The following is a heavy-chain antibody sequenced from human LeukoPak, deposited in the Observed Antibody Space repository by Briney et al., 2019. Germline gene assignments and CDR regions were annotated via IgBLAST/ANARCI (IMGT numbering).Heavy chain of an antibody. V-gene: IGHV1-18*01. CDR2: ISAYNGNT. J-gene: IGHJ6*03. CDR3: ARDPPLLRFLERSPSYYYYMDV. D-gene: IGHD3-3*01. Sequence: GASVKVSCKASGYTFTSYGISWVRQAPGQGLEWMGWISAYNGNTNYAQKLQGRVTMTTDTSTSTAYMELRSLRSDDTAVYYCARDPPLLRFLERSPSYYYYMDVWGKGTTVTASS. CDR1: GYTFTSYG.